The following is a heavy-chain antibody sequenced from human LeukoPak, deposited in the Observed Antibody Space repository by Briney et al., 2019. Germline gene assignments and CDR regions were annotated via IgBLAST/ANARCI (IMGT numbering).Heavy chain of an antibody. Sequence: GRSLRLSCAASGFTFSSYGMHWVRQAPGKGLEWVAVIWYDGSNKYYADSVKGRFTISRDNSKNTLYLQMNSLRAEDTAVYYCARDRRLTYFDYWGQGTLVTVSS. CDR1: GFTFSSYG. CDR3: ARDRRLTYFDY. D-gene: IGHD6-25*01. V-gene: IGHV3-33*01. J-gene: IGHJ4*02. CDR2: IWYDGSNK.